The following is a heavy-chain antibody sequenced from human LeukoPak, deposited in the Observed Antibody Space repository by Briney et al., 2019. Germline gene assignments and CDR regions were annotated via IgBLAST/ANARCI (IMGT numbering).Heavy chain of an antibody. J-gene: IGHJ6*03. V-gene: IGHV4-39*07. D-gene: IGHD2-15*01. CDR3: ARGYCSGGSCPTPEYYYYYYYMDV. CDR1: GGSVSSSSCY. Sequence: SETLSLTCAVSGGSVSSSSCYWDWIRQPPGKGLEWIGSIYYSGSTNYNPSLKSRVTISVDTSKNQFSLKLSSVTAADTAVYYCARGYCSGGSCPTPEYYYYYYYMDVWGKGTTVTVSS. CDR2: IYYSGST.